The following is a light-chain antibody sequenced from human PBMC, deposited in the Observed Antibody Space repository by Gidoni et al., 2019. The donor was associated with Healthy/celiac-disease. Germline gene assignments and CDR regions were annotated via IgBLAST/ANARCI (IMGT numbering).Light chain of an antibody. Sequence: QSPGTLSLSPGERATLSCRASQSVSSSYLAWYQQKPGQAPRLLIYGASSRATGIPDRFSGSGSGTDFTLTISRLEPEDFAVYYCQQYGSSPLYTFGQGTKLEIK. V-gene: IGKV3-20*01. CDR3: QQYGSSPLYT. CDR2: GAS. CDR1: QSVSSSY. J-gene: IGKJ2*01.